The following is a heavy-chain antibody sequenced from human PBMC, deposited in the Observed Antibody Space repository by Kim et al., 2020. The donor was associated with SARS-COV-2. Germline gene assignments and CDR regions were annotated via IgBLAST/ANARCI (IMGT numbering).Heavy chain of an antibody. D-gene: IGHD3-10*01. CDR2: INHSGST. V-gene: IGHV4-34*01. Sequence: SETLSLTCAVYGGSFSGYYWSWIRQPPGKGLEWIGEINHSGSTNYNPSLKSRVTISVDTSKNQFSLKLSSVTAADTAVYYCARGGVGSGSYPLRFYYYYGMDVWGQGTTVTVSS. CDR3: ARGGVGSGSYPLRFYYYYGMDV. J-gene: IGHJ6*02. CDR1: GGSFSGYY.